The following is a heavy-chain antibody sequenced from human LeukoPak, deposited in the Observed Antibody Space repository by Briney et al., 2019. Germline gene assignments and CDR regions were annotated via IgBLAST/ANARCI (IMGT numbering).Heavy chain of an antibody. Sequence: ASVKVSCKASGYTFTGYYMHWVRQAPGQGLEWMGWINPNSGGTNYAQKFQGRVTMTRDTSISTAYMEPSRLRSDDTAVYYCARARDDQQWLVEFAFDIWGQGTMVTVSS. V-gene: IGHV1-2*02. J-gene: IGHJ3*02. CDR2: INPNSGGT. CDR3: ARARDDQQWLVEFAFDI. CDR1: GYTFTGYY. D-gene: IGHD6-19*01.